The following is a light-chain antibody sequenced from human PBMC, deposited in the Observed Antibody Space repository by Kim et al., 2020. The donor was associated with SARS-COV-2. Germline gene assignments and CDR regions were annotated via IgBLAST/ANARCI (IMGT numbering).Light chain of an antibody. CDR1: QIVSSN. CDR2: GAS. V-gene: IGKV3-15*01. Sequence: SPGESATLTCRASQIVSSNLAWYQQKPCQAPRLLIYGASTRATGIPARFSGSWSGTEFTLTISSLQSEDFAVYYCQQYNNWPPWTFGQGTKVDIK. CDR3: QQYNNWPPWT. J-gene: IGKJ1*01.